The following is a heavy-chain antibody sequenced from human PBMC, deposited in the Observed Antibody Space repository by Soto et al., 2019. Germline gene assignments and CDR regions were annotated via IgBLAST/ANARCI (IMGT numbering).Heavy chain of an antibody. CDR1: GFIVSSYY. V-gene: IGHV3-53*01. Sequence: GGTLRLSCAASGFIVSSYYMTWVRQAPGKGLEWVSVIYSAGTTSYADSVKGRFTISRDNSKNTLYLLMNSLRAEDTAVYYCARGFYYDSSGYFFSPFDYWGQGTLVTVSS. J-gene: IGHJ4*02. CDR2: IYSAGTT. CDR3: ARGFYYDSSGYFFSPFDY. D-gene: IGHD3-22*01.